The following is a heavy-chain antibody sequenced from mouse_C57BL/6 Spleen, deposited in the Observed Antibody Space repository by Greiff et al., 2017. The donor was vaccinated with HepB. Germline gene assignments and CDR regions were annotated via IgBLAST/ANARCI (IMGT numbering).Heavy chain of an antibody. Sequence: VQLQQPGAELVRPGSSVKLSCKASGYTFTSYWMHWVKQRPIQGLEWIGNIDPSGSETHYNQKFKDKATLTVDKSSSTAYMQLSSLTSEDSAVYYCARRVSSYPYYFDYWGQGTTLTVSS. CDR3: ARRVSSYPYYFDY. CDR1: GYTFTSYW. J-gene: IGHJ2*01. D-gene: IGHD1-1*01. V-gene: IGHV1-52*01. CDR2: IDPSGSET.